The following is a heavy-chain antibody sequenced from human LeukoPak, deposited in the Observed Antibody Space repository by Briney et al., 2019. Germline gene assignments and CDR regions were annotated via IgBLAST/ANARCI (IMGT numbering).Heavy chain of an antibody. J-gene: IGHJ4*02. V-gene: IGHV4-30-2*01. CDR1: GGSISSGGYS. D-gene: IGHD3-10*01. CDR2: IYHSGST. CDR3: ARHGQGVRGVMNY. Sequence: SQTLSLTCAVSGGSISSGGYSWSWIRQPPGKGLEWIGYIYHSGSTYYNPSLKSRVTISVDRSKNQFSLKLSSVTAADTAVYYCARHGQGVRGVMNYWGQGTLVTVSS.